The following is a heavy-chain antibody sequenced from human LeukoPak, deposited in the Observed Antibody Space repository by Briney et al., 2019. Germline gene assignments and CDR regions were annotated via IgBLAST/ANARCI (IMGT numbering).Heavy chain of an antibody. CDR1: GGSISSGGYY. CDR2: IYHSGST. CDR3: ARGYNWNDGGGWFDP. Sequence: SETLSLTCTVSGGSISSGGYYWSWIRQPPGKGLEWIGYIYHSGSTYYNPSLKSRVTISVDRSKNQFSLKLSSVTAADTAVYYCARGYNWNDGGGWFDPWGQGTLVTVSS. J-gene: IGHJ5*02. V-gene: IGHV4-30-2*01. D-gene: IGHD1-1*01.